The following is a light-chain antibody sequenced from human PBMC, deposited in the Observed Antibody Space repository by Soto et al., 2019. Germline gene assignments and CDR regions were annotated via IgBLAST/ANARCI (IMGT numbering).Light chain of an antibody. V-gene: IGLV2-11*01. CDR2: DVY. J-gene: IGLJ1*01. CDR3: CSYAGTYTYV. CDR1: SSDVGAYVY. Sequence: QSALTQPRSVSGSPGQSVTISCTGTSSDVGAYVYVSWYQNQPGSAPKLIIYDVYKRPSGVPDRFSGSKSGDTASLTISGLQADDEADYYCCSYAGTYTYVFGTGTKFTVL.